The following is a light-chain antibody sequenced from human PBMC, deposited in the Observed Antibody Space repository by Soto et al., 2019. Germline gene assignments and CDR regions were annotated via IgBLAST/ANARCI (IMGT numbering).Light chain of an antibody. CDR2: DAS. V-gene: IGKV1-5*01. CDR1: QSISSW. J-gene: IGKJ3*01. Sequence: DIQMTQSPSTLSASVGDRVTITCRASQSISSWLAWYQQKPGKAPKLLIYDASSLESGVPSRFSGSGSCTYFTLTISSLQPDDFATYYCQQYNSYLTFGPGTKVDI. CDR3: QQYNSYLT.